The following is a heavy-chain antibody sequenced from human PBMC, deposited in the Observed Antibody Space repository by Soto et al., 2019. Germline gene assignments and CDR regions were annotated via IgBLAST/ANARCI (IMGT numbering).Heavy chain of an antibody. CDR3: ARNTYYDFWSGYLAPYGMDV. D-gene: IGHD3-3*01. CDR1: GGSISSGGYY. V-gene: IGHV4-31*03. CDR2: IYYSGST. J-gene: IGHJ6*02. Sequence: SETLSLTCTVSGGSISSGGYYWSWIRQHPGKGLEWIGYIYYSGSTYYNPSLKSRVTISVDTSKNQFSLKLSSVTAADTAVYYCARNTYYDFWSGYLAPYGMDVWGQGTTVTVSS.